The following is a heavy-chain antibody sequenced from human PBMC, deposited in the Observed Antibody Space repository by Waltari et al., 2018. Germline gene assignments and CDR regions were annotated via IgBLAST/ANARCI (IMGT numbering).Heavy chain of an antibody. Sequence: QVQLQESGPGLVRPSQTLSLTCTVSGGSISSGSVYWTWIRPPAGKGLEWVGHIFTSGSTKYNPSLKSRVGVSLDTSENQFSLRLSSVTAADTAVYYCARDEARYYDIMTGGGYYGLDVWGQGTTVTVSS. D-gene: IGHD3-9*01. J-gene: IGHJ6*02. CDR2: IFTSGST. CDR1: GGSISSGSVY. V-gene: IGHV4-61*02. CDR3: ARDEARYYDIMTGGGYYGLDV.